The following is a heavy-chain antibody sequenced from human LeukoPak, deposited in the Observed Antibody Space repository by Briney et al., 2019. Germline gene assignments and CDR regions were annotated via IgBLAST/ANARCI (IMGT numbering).Heavy chain of an antibody. CDR1: GFTVSSNY. D-gene: IGHD6-19*01. CDR3: ARDNLYSSGWYGDY. J-gene: IGHJ4*02. CDR2: IYSGGST. Sequence: GGSLRLSCAASGFTVSSNYMSWVRQAPGKGLEWVSVIYSGGSTYYADSVKGRFTIPRDNSKNTLYLQMNSLRAEDTAVYYCARDNLYSSGWYGDYWGQGTLVTVSS. V-gene: IGHV3-66*01.